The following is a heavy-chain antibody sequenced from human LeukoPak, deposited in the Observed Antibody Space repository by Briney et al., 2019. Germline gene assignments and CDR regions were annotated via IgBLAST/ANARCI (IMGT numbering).Heavy chain of an antibody. D-gene: IGHD6-19*01. CDR3: ASTYSSGWYFDY. Sequence: SETLSLTCTVSGGSISSSSYYWGWIRQPPGKGLEWIGSIYYSGSTYYNPSLKSRVTISVDTSKNQFSLELSSVTAADTAVYYCASTYSSGWYFDYWGQGTLVTVSS. CDR1: GGSISSSSYY. CDR2: IYYSGST. V-gene: IGHV4-39*01. J-gene: IGHJ4*02.